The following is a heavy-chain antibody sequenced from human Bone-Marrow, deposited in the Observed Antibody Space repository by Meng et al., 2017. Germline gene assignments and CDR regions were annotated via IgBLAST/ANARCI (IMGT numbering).Heavy chain of an antibody. CDR1: GGSFSGYY. Sequence: QVQLQQWGAGLLKPPETLSLTCAVYGGSFSGYYWSWIRQPPGKGLEWIGEINHSGSTNYNPSLKSRVTISIDTSKNQFSLKLSSVTAADTAVYYCARGGYCSGGSCNWGQGTLVTVSS. D-gene: IGHD2-15*01. V-gene: IGHV4-34*01. CDR2: INHSGST. CDR3: ARGGYCSGGSCN. J-gene: IGHJ4*02.